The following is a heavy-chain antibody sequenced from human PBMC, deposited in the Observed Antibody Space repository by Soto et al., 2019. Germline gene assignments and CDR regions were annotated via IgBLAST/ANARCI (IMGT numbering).Heavy chain of an antibody. CDR3: ARHVTRQLVPYYFDY. J-gene: IGHJ4*02. Sequence: PGESLKISCNGSGYIFTSYWIGWVRQMPGKGLEWMGIIYPGDSDTRYSPSFQGQVTISADKSISTAYLQWSSLKASDTAVYYCARHVTRQLVPYYFDYWGQGTLVTVSS. CDR2: IYPGDSDT. D-gene: IGHD6-13*01. CDR1: GYIFTSYW. V-gene: IGHV5-51*01.